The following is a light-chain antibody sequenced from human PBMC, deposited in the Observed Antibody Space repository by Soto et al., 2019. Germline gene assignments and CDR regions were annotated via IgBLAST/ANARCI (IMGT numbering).Light chain of an antibody. CDR2: AAS. CDR1: QSVSSN. J-gene: IGKJ1*01. V-gene: IGKV3-15*01. CDR3: QQYNDSPQT. Sequence: EILMTQSPGTLSVSPGERATLSCRASQSVSSNLAWYQRKPGQAPRLLIYAASTRATGIPARFSASGSGTELTLTISSLQSQDFAVYYCQQYNDSPQTFGQGTKVEIK.